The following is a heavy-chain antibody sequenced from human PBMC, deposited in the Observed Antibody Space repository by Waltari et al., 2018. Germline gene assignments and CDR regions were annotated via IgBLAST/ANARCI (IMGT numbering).Heavy chain of an antibody. D-gene: IGHD6-6*01. CDR3: ARGSSSSRIPCDY. Sequence: QVQLVESGGGVVQPGRSLRRSCAASGFTFSRYAMHWVRQAPGKGLEWVAVISYDGSNKYYADSVKGRFTISRDNSKNTLYLQMNSLRAEDTAVYYCARGSSSSRIPCDYWGQGTLVTVSS. J-gene: IGHJ4*02. CDR1: GFTFSRYA. CDR2: ISYDGSNK. V-gene: IGHV3-30-3*01.